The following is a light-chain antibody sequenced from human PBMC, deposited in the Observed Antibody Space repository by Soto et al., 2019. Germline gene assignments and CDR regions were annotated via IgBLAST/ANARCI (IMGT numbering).Light chain of an antibody. CDR1: SSDVGAYNY. CDR3: CSYAGTYTWV. CDR2: DVS. J-gene: IGLJ3*02. Sequence: QSALTQPRSVSGSPGQSVTISCTGTSSDVGAYNYVSWYQQHPGKAPKLMICDVSNRPSGVPDRFSGSKSGNTASLTVSGLQAEDEADYYCCSYAGTYTWVFGGGTKLTVL. V-gene: IGLV2-11*01.